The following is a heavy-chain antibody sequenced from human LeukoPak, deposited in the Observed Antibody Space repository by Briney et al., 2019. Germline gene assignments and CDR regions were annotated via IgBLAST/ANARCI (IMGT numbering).Heavy chain of an antibody. CDR3: ARVAIIVAPPHWFAP. Sequence: SETLSLTCTVSGGSISRGGYYWSWIRQHPGKGLEWVGYIYYSGSTYYNPSLKSRVTISVDTSKNQFSMKLSSVTAADPAVYYCARVAIIVAPPHWFAPWGQGTLVTVSS. CDR1: GGSISRGGYY. D-gene: IGHD5-12*01. J-gene: IGHJ5*02. CDR2: IYYSGST. V-gene: IGHV4-31*03.